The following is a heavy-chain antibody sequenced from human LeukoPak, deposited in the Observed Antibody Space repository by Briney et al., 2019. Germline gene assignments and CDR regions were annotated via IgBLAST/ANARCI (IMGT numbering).Heavy chain of an antibody. CDR3: ASQRDRSAYYQGNLNWFDP. J-gene: IGHJ5*02. CDR2: IDYSGRT. D-gene: IGHD3-22*01. Sequence: PSETLSLTCSVSGDSIDSVSYYWGWIRQAPGKGPEWIASIDYSGRTFYNPSLRSRVTISVDTSNNQFSLKLNSVTAADTAVYYCASQRDRSAYYQGNLNWFDPWGQGTLVTVSS. V-gene: IGHV4-39*07. CDR1: GDSIDSVSYY.